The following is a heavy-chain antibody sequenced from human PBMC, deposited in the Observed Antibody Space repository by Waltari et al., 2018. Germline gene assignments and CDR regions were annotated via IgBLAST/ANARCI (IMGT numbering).Heavy chain of an antibody. CDR2: IWYDGSNK. D-gene: IGHD1-26*01. CDR1: GFTFSSYA. Sequence: QVQLVASGGGVVQPGRSVRLSCAASGFTFSSYAMHWVRPAPGKGLEWVAVIWYDGSNKYYADSVKGRFTISRDNSKNTLYLQMNSLRAEDTAVYYCARPRIVGATDAFDIWGQGTMVTVSS. V-gene: IGHV3-33*01. CDR3: ARPRIVGATDAFDI. J-gene: IGHJ3*02.